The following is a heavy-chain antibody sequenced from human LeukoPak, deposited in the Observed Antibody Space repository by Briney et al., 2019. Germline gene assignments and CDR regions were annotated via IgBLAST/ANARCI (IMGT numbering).Heavy chain of an antibody. CDR2: IYHSVTT. J-gene: IGHJ6*03. Sequence: SETLSLTCTVSGYSISSGYFWGWMRQPPGKGLEWIGSIYHSVTTHYNPSLKSRVTISVDTSKNQFSLKLSSVTAADTAVYYCARHTAQGPYYYYYMDVWGKGTTVTISS. CDR1: GYSISSGYF. CDR3: ARHTAQGPYYYYYMDV. D-gene: IGHD4-17*01. V-gene: IGHV4-38-2*02.